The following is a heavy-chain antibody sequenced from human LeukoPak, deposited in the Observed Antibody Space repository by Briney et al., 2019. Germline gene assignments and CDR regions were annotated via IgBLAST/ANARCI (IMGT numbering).Heavy chain of an antibody. CDR1: GGSISSYY. D-gene: IGHD3-22*01. J-gene: IGHJ5*02. CDR3: ASAGDSSGYSFWFDP. CDR2: IYYSGST. V-gene: IGHV4-59*06. Sequence: SETLSLTCTVAGGSISSYYWSWIRQHPGKGLEWIGYIYYSGSTYYNPSLKSRVTISVDTSKNQFSLRLSSVTAADTAVYYCASAGDSSGYSFWFDPWGQGTLVTVSS.